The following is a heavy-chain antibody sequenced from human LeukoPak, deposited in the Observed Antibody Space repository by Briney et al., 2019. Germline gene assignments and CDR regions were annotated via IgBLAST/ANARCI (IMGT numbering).Heavy chain of an antibody. V-gene: IGHV3-21*01. D-gene: IGHD1-7*01. CDR1: GFTFSSYS. Sequence: GGSLRLSCAASGFTFSSYSMNWVRQAPGKGLEWVSSISSSSSYIYYADSVKGRFTISRDNAKNSLYLQMNSLRAEDTAVYYCARATYNWNYEVTSGPDYWGQGTLVTVSS. J-gene: IGHJ4*02. CDR2: ISSSSSYI. CDR3: ARATYNWNYEVTSGPDY.